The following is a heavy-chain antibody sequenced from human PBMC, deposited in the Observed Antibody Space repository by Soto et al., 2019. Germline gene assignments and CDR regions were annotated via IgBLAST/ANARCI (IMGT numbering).Heavy chain of an antibody. V-gene: IGHV6-1*01. CDR2: TYYRSKWYN. CDR1: GNSVSSNSAA. CDR3: ACVAAPRSRDHRDAFYI. D-gene: IGHD6-19*01. Sequence: SHTLSLTCAIFGNSVSSNSAAWNWIRQSPSRGLEWLGRTYYRSKWYNDYAVSVKSRITINPDTSKNQFSLQLNSVTPEDTAVYYVACVAAPRSRDHRDAFYIWGRGSMVTVSS. J-gene: IGHJ3*02.